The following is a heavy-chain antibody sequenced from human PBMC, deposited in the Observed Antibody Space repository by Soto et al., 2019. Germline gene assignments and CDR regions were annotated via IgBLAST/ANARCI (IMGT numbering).Heavy chain of an antibody. Sequence: SETLSLTCAVYGVSFSGYYWSWIRQPPGKGLEWIGEINHSGSTNYNPSLKSRVTISVDTSKNQFSLKMSSVTAADTAVYYCSRMWGGYNSHCGQGTLVTVSS. D-gene: IGHD6-25*01. V-gene: IGHV4-34*01. CDR3: SRMWGGYNSH. CDR1: GVSFSGYY. CDR2: INHSGST. J-gene: IGHJ4*02.